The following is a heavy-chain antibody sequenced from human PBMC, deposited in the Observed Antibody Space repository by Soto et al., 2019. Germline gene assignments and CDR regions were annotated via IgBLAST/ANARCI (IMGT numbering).Heavy chain of an antibody. CDR3: ARLSYYYYYMDV. CDR2: SYYSGST. Sequence: QVQLQESGPGLVKPSETLSLPCTVSGGSISSYYWSWIRQPPGKGLEWIGYSYYSGSTNYNPSLKIRVTRSVDTTQNQSSLKLSSVTAADTAVYYCARLSYYYYYMDVWGKGTTVTVS. J-gene: IGHJ6*03. CDR1: GGSISSYY. V-gene: IGHV4-59*01.